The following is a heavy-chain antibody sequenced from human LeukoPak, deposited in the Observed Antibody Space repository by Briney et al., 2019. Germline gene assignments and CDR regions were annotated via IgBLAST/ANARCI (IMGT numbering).Heavy chain of an antibody. V-gene: IGHV3-23*01. CDR3: ASSPSPGYYYYYGMDV. D-gene: IGHD2-15*01. Sequence: GGSLRLSCAASGFTFSSYAMSWVRQAPGKGLEWVSAISGSGDSTYYGDSVKGRFTISRDNSKNTLYLQMNSLRAEDTAVYYCASSPSPGYYYYYGMDVWGQGTTVTVSS. J-gene: IGHJ6*02. CDR1: GFTFSSYA. CDR2: ISGSGDST.